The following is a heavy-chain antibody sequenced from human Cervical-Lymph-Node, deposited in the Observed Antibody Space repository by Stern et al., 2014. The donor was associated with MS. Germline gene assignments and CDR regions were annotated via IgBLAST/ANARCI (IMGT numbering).Heavy chain of an antibody. CDR2: IYPGDSDT. CDR1: GYSFTSYW. Sequence: EVQLVESGAEVKKPGESLTISCKGSGYSFTSYWIGWGRQMPGKCLGWMGIIYPGDSDTRYSPSFQGQVTISADKSISTAYLQWSSLKASDTAMYYCARHCAKREQCAFDYWGQGTLVTVSS. D-gene: IGHD6-19*01. V-gene: IGHV5-51*01. J-gene: IGHJ4*02. CDR3: ARHCAKREQCAFDY.